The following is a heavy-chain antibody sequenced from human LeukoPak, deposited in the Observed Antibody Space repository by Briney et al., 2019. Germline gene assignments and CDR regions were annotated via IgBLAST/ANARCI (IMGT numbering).Heavy chain of an antibody. CDR3: ARGARFVDY. J-gene: IGHJ4*02. V-gene: IGHV4-4*02. CDR2: IYHSGGT. D-gene: IGHD3-10*01. Sequence: SETLSLTCAVSGGSISSSTNWWSWVRQPPGKGLEWIGEIYHSGGTNYNPSLKSRITISVDKSQNQFSLKVNSLTAADTAVYYCARGARFVDYWGQGTLVTVSS. CDR1: GGSISSSTNW.